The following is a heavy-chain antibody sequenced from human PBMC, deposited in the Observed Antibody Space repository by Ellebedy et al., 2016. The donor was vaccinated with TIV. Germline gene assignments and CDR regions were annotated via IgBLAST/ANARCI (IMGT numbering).Heavy chain of an antibody. CDR3: ARSLGGGNYYYYYGMDV. V-gene: IGHV3-48*02. Sequence: GESLKISCAASGFTFSSYNMNWVRQAPGKGLEWISYITSGSSTKYYADSVKGRFTISRDNANNSLYLQMTSLRDEDTAIYYCARSLGGGNYYYYYGMDVWGQGTTVTVSS. CDR2: ITSGSSTK. J-gene: IGHJ6*02. CDR1: GFTFSSYN. D-gene: IGHD1-26*01.